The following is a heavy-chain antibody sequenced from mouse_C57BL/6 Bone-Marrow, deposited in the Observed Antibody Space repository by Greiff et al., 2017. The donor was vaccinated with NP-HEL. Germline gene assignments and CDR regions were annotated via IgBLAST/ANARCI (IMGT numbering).Heavy chain of an antibody. V-gene: IGHV1-18*01. CDR1: GYTFTDYN. CDR3: ERDYGSSSYYAMDY. Sequence: VQLQQSGPELVKPGASVKIPCKASGYTFTDYNMDWVKQSHGKSLEWIGDINPNNGGTIYNQKFKGKATLTVDKSSSTAYMELRSLTSEDTAVYYGERDYGSSSYYAMDYWGQGNSVTVSA. J-gene: IGHJ4*01. D-gene: IGHD1-1*01. CDR2: INPNNGGT.